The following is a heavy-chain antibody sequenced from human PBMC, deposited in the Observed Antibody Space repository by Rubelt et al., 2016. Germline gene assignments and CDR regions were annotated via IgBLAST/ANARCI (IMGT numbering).Heavy chain of an antibody. V-gene: IGHV3-7*01. CDR2: IKQDGIAK. J-gene: IGHJ6*02. Sequence: EVQLVESGGGLIQPGGSLRLSCAASGFTFSSYSMNWVRQAPGKGLEWVANIKQDGIAKYYVDSVKGRFTISRDNAKNSLYLQMNSLRGEDTAVYYCARLFTQRGYSGYDFYYGMDVWGQGTTVTVSS. D-gene: IGHD5-12*01. CDR1: GFTFSSYS. CDR3: ARLFTQRGYSGYDFYYGMDV.